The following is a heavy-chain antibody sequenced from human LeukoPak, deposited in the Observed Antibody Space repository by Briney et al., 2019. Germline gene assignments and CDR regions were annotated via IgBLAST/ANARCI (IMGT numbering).Heavy chain of an antibody. CDR2: ISGSGGST. CDR1: GFTFSSYA. V-gene: IGHV3-23*01. D-gene: IGHD3-16*01. CDR3: AKDHHGRVFHRGRGDY. Sequence: QSGGSLRLSCAASGFTFSSYAMSWVRQAPGKGLEWVSAISGSGGSTYYADSVKGRFTIFRDNSKNTLYLQMNSLRAEDTAVYYCAKDHHGRVFHRGRGDYWGQGTLVTVSS. J-gene: IGHJ4*02.